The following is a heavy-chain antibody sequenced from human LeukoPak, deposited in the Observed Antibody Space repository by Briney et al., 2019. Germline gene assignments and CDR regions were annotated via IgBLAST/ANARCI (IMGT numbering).Heavy chain of an antibody. V-gene: IGHV6-1*01. Sequence: SQTLSLTCAISGDSFSNKNAAWNWIRQSPSRALEWLGKTYYKSKWYTDYATSVKSRININPDTSKNQISLQLNSVTPEDTAIYYCARAEVGTTGWFDPWGQGTLVTVSS. D-gene: IGHD1-26*01. CDR1: GDSFSNKNAA. CDR3: ARAEVGTTGWFDP. J-gene: IGHJ5*02. CDR2: TYYKSKWYT.